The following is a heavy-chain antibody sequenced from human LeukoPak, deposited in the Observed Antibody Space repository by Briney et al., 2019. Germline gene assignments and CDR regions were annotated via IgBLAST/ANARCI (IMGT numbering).Heavy chain of an antibody. Sequence: PGGSLRLSCAVSGFTFSGFWMSWSRQAPGKGLEWVGRIKSKTDGGTTDYAAPVKGRFTISRDDSKNTLYLQMNSLKTEDTAVYYCTTVPLGGIDYWGQGTLVTVSS. CDR3: TTVPLGGIDY. D-gene: IGHD1-26*01. V-gene: IGHV3-15*01. CDR2: IKSKTDGGTT. CDR1: GFTFSGFW. J-gene: IGHJ4*02.